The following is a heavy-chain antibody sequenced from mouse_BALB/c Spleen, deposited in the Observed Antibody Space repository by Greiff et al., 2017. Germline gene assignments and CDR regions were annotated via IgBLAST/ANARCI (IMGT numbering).Heavy chain of an antibody. V-gene: IGHV1-4*02. Sequence: QVQLQQSAAELARPGASVKMSCKASGYTFTSYTMHWVKQRPGQGLEWIGYINPSSGYTEYNQKFKDKTTLTADKSSSTAYMQLSSLTSEDSAVYYCARCNWADWFAYWGQGTLVTVSA. CDR2: INPSSGYT. CDR3: ARCNWADWFAY. J-gene: IGHJ3*01. CDR1: GYTFTSYT. D-gene: IGHD4-1*01.